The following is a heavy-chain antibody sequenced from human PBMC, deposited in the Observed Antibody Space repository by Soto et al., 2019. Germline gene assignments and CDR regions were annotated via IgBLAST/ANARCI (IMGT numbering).Heavy chain of an antibody. J-gene: IGHJ6*02. CDR3: ARATLNSNYLYYGMDV. Sequence: SETLSLTCTVSGGSISSGDYYWSWIRQPPGKGREWIGYIFYSGSTYYNPSLKSRVTISVDTSENQFSQKLSSVTAADTAVYYRARATLNSNYLYYGMDVWGQGTTVTVSS. D-gene: IGHD4-4*01. V-gene: IGHV4-30-4*08. CDR1: GGSISSGDYY. CDR2: IFYSGST.